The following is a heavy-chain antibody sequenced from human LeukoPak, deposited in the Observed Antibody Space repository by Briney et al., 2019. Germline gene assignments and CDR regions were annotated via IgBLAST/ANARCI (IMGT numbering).Heavy chain of an antibody. CDR2: IHSRGST. Sequence: SETVSLTCTVSGGSITSSSAYNWGWIRQPPGKGLEWIGTIHSRGSTYYNPSLKSRVTISVDTSKNQFSLKLSSVTAADTAVYYCARLPTGYPNWFDPWGQGTLATVSS. V-gene: IGHV4-39*01. D-gene: IGHD4-17*01. J-gene: IGHJ5*02. CDR3: ARLPTGYPNWFDP. CDR1: GGSITSSSAYN.